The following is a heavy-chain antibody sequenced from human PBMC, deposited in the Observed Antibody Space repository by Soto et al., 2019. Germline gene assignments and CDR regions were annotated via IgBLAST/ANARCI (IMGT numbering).Heavy chain of an antibody. CDR2: IIPIFGTA. V-gene: IGHV1-69*13. D-gene: IGHD2-8*01. Sequence: SVKVSCKASGGTFSSYAISWVRQAPGQGLEWMGGIIPIFGTANYAQKFQGRVTITADESTSTAYMELSSLRSEDTAVYYCARAPGGYCTNGVCPEANWFDHWGQGTLVTVSS. J-gene: IGHJ5*02. CDR1: GGTFSSYA. CDR3: ARAPGGYCTNGVCPEANWFDH.